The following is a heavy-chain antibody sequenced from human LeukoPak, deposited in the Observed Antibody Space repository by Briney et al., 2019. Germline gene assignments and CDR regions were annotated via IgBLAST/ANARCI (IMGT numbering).Heavy chain of an antibody. D-gene: IGHD5-12*01. CDR2: IIPIFGTA. Sequence: SVKVSCKASGGTFSSYAIRWVRQAPGQGLEWMGGIIPIFGTANYAQKFQGRVTITADESTSTAYMELSSLRSEDTAVYFRWRDRVGYEEGQYYMDVWGKGTTVTVSS. CDR1: GGTFSSYA. V-gene: IGHV1-69*01. J-gene: IGHJ6*03. CDR3: WRDRVGYEEGQYYMDV.